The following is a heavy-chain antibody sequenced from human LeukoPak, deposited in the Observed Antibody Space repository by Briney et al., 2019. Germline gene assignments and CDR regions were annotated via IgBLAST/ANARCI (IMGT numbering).Heavy chain of an antibody. CDR3: AGGHPTYYDFWSGYFYYFDY. CDR2: INHSGST. Sequence: SETLSLTCAVYGGSFSGYYWSWIRQPPGKGLEWIGEINHSGSTNYNPSLKSRVTISVDTSKNQFSLKLSSVTAADTAVYYCAGGHPTYYDFWSGYFYYFDYWGQGTLVTVSS. V-gene: IGHV4-34*01. CDR1: GGSFSGYY. D-gene: IGHD3-3*01. J-gene: IGHJ4*02.